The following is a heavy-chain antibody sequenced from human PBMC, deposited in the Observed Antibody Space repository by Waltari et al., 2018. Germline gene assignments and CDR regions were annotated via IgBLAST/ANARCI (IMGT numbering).Heavy chain of an antibody. V-gene: IGHV4-39*07. J-gene: IGHJ4*02. D-gene: IGHD6-6*01. Sequence: QLQLQESGPGLVKPSETLSLTCTVSGGSISSSSYYWGWIRQPPGKGLEWIGSIYYSGSTYYNPSLKSRVTISVDTSKNQFSLKLSSGTAADTAVYYCAREDSSSTGLDYWGQGTLVTVSS. CDR1: GGSISSSSYY. CDR3: AREDSSSTGLDY. CDR2: IYYSGST.